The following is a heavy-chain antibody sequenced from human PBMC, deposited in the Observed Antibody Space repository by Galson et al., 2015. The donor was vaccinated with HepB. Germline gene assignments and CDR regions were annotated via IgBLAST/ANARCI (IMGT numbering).Heavy chain of an antibody. V-gene: IGHV3-30-3*01. Sequence: SLRLSCAASGFTFSSYAMHWVRQAPGKGLEWVAVISYDGSNKYYADSVMGRFTISRDNSKNTLSLQMSSLRAEDTAIYYCARELLGGYSYGYFDYWGQGTLVTVSS. CDR1: GFTFSSYA. D-gene: IGHD5-18*01. CDR2: ISYDGSNK. J-gene: IGHJ4*02. CDR3: ARELLGGYSYGYFDY.